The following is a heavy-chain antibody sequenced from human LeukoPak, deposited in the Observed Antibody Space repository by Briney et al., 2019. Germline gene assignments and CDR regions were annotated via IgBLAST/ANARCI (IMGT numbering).Heavy chain of an antibody. CDR3: ARWGYSYGYVY. CDR2: IYYSGST. J-gene: IGHJ4*02. CDR1: GGSISSSSYY. V-gene: IGHV4-39*07. D-gene: IGHD5-18*01. Sequence: SETLSLTCSVSGGSISSSSYYWGWIRQPPGKGLEWIGSIYYSGSTYYNPSLKSRVTISVDTSKNQFSLKLSSVTAADTAVYYCARWGYSYGYVYWGQGTLVTVSS.